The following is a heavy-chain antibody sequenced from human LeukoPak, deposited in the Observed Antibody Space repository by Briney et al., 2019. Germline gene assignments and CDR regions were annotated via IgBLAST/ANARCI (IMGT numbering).Heavy chain of an antibody. Sequence: SVKVSCKASADTFSRYAISWVRQAPGQGLEWMGRIIPKFGIAKYAQRFRGRVTITADKSTTTAYMELSSLRSEDTAVYYCARAIYYDVMTGYYDYYSYYMDVWGDGTTVTVS. CDR3: ARAIYYDVMTGYYDYYSYYMDV. CDR2: IIPKFGIA. CDR1: ADTFSRYA. D-gene: IGHD3-9*01. J-gene: IGHJ6*03. V-gene: IGHV1-69*04.